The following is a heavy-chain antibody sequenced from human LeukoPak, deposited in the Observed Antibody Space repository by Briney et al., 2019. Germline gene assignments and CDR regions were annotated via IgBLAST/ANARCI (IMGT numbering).Heavy chain of an antibody. J-gene: IGHJ4*02. CDR1: GGSISSSSYY. CDR2: IYYSGST. V-gene: IGHV4-39*01. Sequence: SSETLSLTCTVSGGSISSSSYYWGWIRQPPGKGLEWIGSIYYSGSTYYNPSLKSRVTISVDTSKNQFSLKLSSVTAADTAVYYCASEENCSSTSCYAYWGQGTLVTVSS. CDR3: ASEENCSSTSCYAY. D-gene: IGHD2-2*01.